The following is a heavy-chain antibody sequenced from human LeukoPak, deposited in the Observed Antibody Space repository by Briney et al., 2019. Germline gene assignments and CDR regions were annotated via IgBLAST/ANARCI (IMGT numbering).Heavy chain of an antibody. D-gene: IGHD3-16*01. J-gene: IGHJ4*02. CDR2: IKQDGSKK. CDR3: AQRGGLDY. V-gene: IGHV3-7*01. Sequence: GGSLRLSCVASGFPFSSYWMTWVRQAPGKRLEWVANIKQDGSKKSYVDSVKGRFTISRDNSKNTLFPQMNSLRAEDTAVYYCAQRGGLDYWGQGTLVTVSS. CDR1: GFPFSSYW.